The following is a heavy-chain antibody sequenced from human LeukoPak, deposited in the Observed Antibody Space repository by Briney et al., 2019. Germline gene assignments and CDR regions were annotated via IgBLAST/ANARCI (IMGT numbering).Heavy chain of an antibody. D-gene: IGHD3-10*01. J-gene: IGHJ4*02. CDR3: AKAIWVAATSSWFCLDY. CDR2: IHYDGARS. CDR1: GFTFSGYG. V-gene: IGHV3-30*02. Sequence: PGGSPRLSCAASGFTFSGYGMHWVRQAPGKGREWVAFIHYDGARSYYADSVKGRFTISRDNSRNTLYLQMNSLRPEDTAVYYCAKAIWVAATSSWFCLDYWGQGTLVTVSS.